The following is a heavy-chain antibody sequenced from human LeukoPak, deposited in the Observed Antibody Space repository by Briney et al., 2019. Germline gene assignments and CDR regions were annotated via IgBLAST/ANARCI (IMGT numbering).Heavy chain of an antibody. CDR1: GFTFRSYA. J-gene: IGHJ4*02. CDR2: ISYDGSNK. V-gene: IGHV3-30*04. Sequence: GGSLRLSCAASGFTFRSYAMHWVRQAPGKGLEWVAVISYDGSNKYYADYAKGRFTISRDNSKNTLYLQMSSLRAEDTAVYYCAKDGNQYYDSSGYYGPFDYWGQGTLVTVSS. CDR3: AKDGNQYYDSSGYYGPFDY. D-gene: IGHD3-22*01.